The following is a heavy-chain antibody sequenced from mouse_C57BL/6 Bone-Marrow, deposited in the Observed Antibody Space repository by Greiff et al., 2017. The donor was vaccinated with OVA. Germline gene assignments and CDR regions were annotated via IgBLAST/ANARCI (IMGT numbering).Heavy chain of an antibody. J-gene: IGHJ1*03. CDR2: IHPSDSDT. CDR1: GYTFTSYW. V-gene: IGHV1-74*01. D-gene: IGHD1-1*01. CDR3: AIDYYDGSSCWYFDV. Sequence: QVQLKQPGAELVKPGASVKVSCKASGYTFTSYWMHWVKQRPGQGLEWIGRIHPSDSDTNYNQKFKGKATLTVDKSSITAYMLLSSLTSEDSAVYYCAIDYYDGSSCWYFDVWGTGTTVTVSS.